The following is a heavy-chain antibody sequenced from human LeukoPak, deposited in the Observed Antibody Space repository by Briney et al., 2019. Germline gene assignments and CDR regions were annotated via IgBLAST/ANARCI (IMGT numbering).Heavy chain of an antibody. D-gene: IGHD3-22*01. CDR1: GFTFSSYS. J-gene: IGHJ4*02. CDR3: ASGSYYYDSSGYYGRRGFVFDY. Sequence: GGSLRLSCAASGFTFSSYSMNWVRQAPGKGLEWVSSISISSSYIYYADSVKGRFTISRDNAKNSLYLQMNSLRAEDTAVYYCASGSYYYDSSGYYGRRGFVFDYWGQGTLVTVSS. V-gene: IGHV3-21*01. CDR2: ISISSSYI.